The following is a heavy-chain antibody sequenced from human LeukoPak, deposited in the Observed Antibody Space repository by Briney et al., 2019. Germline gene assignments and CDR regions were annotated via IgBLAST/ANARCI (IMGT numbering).Heavy chain of an antibody. Sequence: GGSLRLSCAASGFTFSNAWMSWVRQAPGKGLEWVGRIKSKTDGEKTDHTAPVKGRFTISRDDSKNTLYLQMNSLKTEDTAVYYCTSALIYGSGSYSIWGQGALVTVSS. D-gene: IGHD3-10*01. CDR2: IKSKTDGEKT. CDR3: TSALIYGSGSYSI. CDR1: GFTFSNAW. J-gene: IGHJ4*02. V-gene: IGHV3-15*01.